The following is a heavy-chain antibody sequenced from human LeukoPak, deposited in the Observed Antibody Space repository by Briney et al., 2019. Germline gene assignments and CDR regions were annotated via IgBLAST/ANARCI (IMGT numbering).Heavy chain of an antibody. CDR2: IYTSGST. Sequence: PSETLSLTCTVSGGSISSYYWSWIRQPAGKGLEWIGRIYTSGSTNYNPPLKSRVTMSVDTSKNQFSLKLSSVTAADTAVYYCARAKSLEQWLVGGYNWFDPWGQGTLVTVSS. CDR1: GGSISSYY. CDR3: ARAKSLEQWLVGGYNWFDP. V-gene: IGHV4-4*07. D-gene: IGHD6-19*01. J-gene: IGHJ5*02.